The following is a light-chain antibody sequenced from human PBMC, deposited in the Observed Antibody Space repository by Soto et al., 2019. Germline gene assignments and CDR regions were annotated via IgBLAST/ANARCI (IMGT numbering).Light chain of an antibody. CDR2: DVS. CDR3: SSHTINGVGV. V-gene: IGLV2-14*03. J-gene: IGLJ2*01. Sequence: QSALTQPASVSGSPGQSITISCTGTDSDVGGYNYVSWYQHHPGNAPKVMIYDVSNRPSGVSNRFSGSKSGNTASLIISGLQAEDEADYYCSSHTINGVGVFGGGTKLTVL. CDR1: DSDVGGYNY.